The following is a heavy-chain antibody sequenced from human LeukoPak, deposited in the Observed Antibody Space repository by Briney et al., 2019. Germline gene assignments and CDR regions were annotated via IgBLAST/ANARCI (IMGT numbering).Heavy chain of an antibody. J-gene: IGHJ5*02. CDR1: GDSISSYF. CDR2: NYHSGTS. V-gene: IGHV4-59*01. Sequence: SETLSLTCTVSGDSISSYFWTWIRQPPGKGLEWIGFNYHSGTSSYNPSLKSRLTMSVDTSKNQVSLKLNSVTAADTAIYYCARGSYGWFDPWGQGTLVTVSS. CDR3: ARGSYGWFDP. D-gene: IGHD1-26*01.